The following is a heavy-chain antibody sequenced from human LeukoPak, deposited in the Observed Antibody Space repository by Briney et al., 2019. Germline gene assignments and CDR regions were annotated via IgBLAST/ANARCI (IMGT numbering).Heavy chain of an antibody. Sequence: PSETLSLTCTVSGGSISSHYWSWIRQPPGKGLEWIGYIYYSGSTNYNPSLKSRVTISVDTSKNQFSLKLSSVTAADTAVYYCARADYGVSTIFDYWGQGTLVTVSS. J-gene: IGHJ4*02. CDR1: GGSISSHY. D-gene: IGHD4-17*01. CDR3: ARADYGVSTIFDY. V-gene: IGHV4-59*11. CDR2: IYYSGST.